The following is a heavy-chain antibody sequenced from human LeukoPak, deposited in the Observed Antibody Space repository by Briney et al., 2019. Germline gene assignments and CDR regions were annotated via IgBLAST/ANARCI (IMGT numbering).Heavy chain of an antibody. CDR1: GFTFRSYG. CDR2: ISYVGSNK. CDR3: AKGGNDYYYYGMDV. J-gene: IGHJ6*02. D-gene: IGHD3-10*01. V-gene: IGHV3-30*18. Sequence: GGSLRLSCAASGFTFRSYGMHWVRQAPGKGLEWVAVISYVGSNKYYGDSVKGRFTISRDNSENTLYLQMNSLRAEDTAVYYCAKGGNDYYYYGMDVWGQGTTVTVSS.